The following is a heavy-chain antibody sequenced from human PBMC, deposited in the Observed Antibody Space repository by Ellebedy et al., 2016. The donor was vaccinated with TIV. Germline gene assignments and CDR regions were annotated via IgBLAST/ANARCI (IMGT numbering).Heavy chain of an antibody. J-gene: IGHJ4*02. CDR1: RYTFDRHA. V-gene: IGHV1-3*04. CDR2: INTYTGHA. Sequence: AASVKVSCKASRYTFDRHAIHLVRQVPGQRPEWMGWINTYTGHAEYSKNFQGRVTIGSDKSASTAYMEVSSLTSEDTAVYYCARDGGVGWYSLDWGQGTLITVSS. CDR3: ARDGGVGWYSLD. D-gene: IGHD6-19*01.